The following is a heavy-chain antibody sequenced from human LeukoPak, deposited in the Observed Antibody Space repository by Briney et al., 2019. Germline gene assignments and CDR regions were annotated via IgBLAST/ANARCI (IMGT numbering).Heavy chain of an antibody. J-gene: IGHJ4*02. CDR1: GGSISSYY. CDR3: ARGLDYYDSSVESYYFDY. Sequence: SETLSLTCTVSGGSISSYYWSWIRQPPGKGLEWIGYIYYSGSTNYNPSLKSRVTISVETSKNEFSLKLSSVTAADTAVYYCARGLDYYDSSVESYYFDYWGQGTLVTVSS. V-gene: IGHV4-59*01. D-gene: IGHD3-22*01. CDR2: IYYSGST.